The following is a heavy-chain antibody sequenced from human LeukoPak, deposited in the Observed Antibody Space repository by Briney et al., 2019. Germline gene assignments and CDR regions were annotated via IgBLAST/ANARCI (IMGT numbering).Heavy chain of an antibody. CDR2: INPSGGST. Sequence: GASVKVSCKASGYTFTSYYMHWVRQAPGQGLEWMGIINPSGGSTSYAQKFQGRVTMTRDTSTSTVYMELSSLRSEDTAVYYCARGRNDFWSGKRDLDYWGQGTLVTVSS. V-gene: IGHV1-46*01. D-gene: IGHD3-3*01. CDR3: ARGRNDFWSGKRDLDY. CDR1: GYTFTSYY. J-gene: IGHJ4*02.